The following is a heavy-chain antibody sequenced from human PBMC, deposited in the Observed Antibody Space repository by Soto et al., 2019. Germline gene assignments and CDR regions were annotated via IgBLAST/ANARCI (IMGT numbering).Heavy chain of an antibody. Sequence: GASVKVSCKASGYTFTSYDINWVRQATGQGLEWMGWMNPNGGNTCYAQKFQGRVTMTRNTCISTAYMELSSLRSEDTAVYYCAIATNMHMCGLIIGTDYFDIWDQVPLLAVSS. CDR1: GYTFTSYD. CDR2: MNPNGGNT. J-gene: IGHJ4*02. D-gene: IGHD3-10*02. CDR3: AIATNMHMCGLIIGTDYFDI. V-gene: IGHV1-8*01.